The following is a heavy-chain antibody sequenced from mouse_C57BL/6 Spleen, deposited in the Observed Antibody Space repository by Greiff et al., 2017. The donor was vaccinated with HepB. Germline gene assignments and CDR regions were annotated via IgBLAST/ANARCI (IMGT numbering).Heavy chain of an antibody. Sequence: QVHVKQSGAELARPGASVKMSCKASGYTFTSYTMHWVKQRPGQGLEWIGYINPSSGYTKYNQKFKDKATLTADKSSSTAYMQLSSLTSEDSAVYYCARLGPPFDYWGQGTTLTVSS. CDR1: GYTFTSYT. CDR2: INPSSGYT. D-gene: IGHD4-1*01. J-gene: IGHJ2*01. CDR3: ARLGPPFDY. V-gene: IGHV1-4*01.